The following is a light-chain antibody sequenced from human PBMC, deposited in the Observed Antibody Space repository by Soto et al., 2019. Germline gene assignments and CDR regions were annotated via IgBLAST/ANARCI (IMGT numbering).Light chain of an antibody. Sequence: EIVLTQSPGTLSLSPGERATLSCRAIQSVSSSYLAWYQQKPGQAPRLLIYGASSRATGIPDRFSGSGSGTDFTLTISRLQSEDFALYYCHQYNSWPPGTFGQGTKVDIK. V-gene: IGKV3-20*01. CDR2: GAS. J-gene: IGKJ2*01. CDR1: QSVSSSY. CDR3: HQYNSWPPGT.